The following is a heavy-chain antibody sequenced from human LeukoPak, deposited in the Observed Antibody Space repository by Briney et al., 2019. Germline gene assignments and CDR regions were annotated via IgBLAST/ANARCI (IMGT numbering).Heavy chain of an antibody. J-gene: IGHJ5*02. CDR3: AREAGDYPNPNNWFDP. V-gene: IGHV4-4*07. CDR2: IHPSGSA. D-gene: IGHD4-17*01. Sequence: PSETLSLTCTVSGGSIGSSYWRWIRQPAGKRLEWIGRIHPSGSAYYNPSFKSRVTMSVDTSNNHFSLKLTSVTAADTAVYYCAREAGDYPNPNNWFDPWGQGTLVTVSS. CDR1: GGSIGSSY.